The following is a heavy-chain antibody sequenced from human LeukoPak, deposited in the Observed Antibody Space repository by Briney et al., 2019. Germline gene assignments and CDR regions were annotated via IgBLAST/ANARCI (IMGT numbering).Heavy chain of an antibody. CDR3: ASDNVDIGATPIDHNWFDP. V-gene: IGHV1-69*06. CDR2: IIPIFGTA. CDR1: GGTFSSYA. D-gene: IGHD5-12*01. Sequence: ASVKVSCKASGGTFSSYAISWVRQAPGQGLEWMGGIIPIFGTANYAQKFQGRVTITADKSTSTAYMELSSLRSEDTAVYYCASDNVDIGATPIDHNWFDPWGQGTLVTVSS. J-gene: IGHJ5*02.